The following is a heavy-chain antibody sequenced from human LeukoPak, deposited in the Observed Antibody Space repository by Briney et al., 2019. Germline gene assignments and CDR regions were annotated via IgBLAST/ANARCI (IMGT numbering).Heavy chain of an antibody. CDR1: GYTFTDYG. CDR2: VTPHSGNT. Sequence: ASVKVSCKASGYTFTDYGISWVRQAPRQGLEWMGWVTPHSGNTDYALEYQGRVTMTADTSTNTVYMELRSLRFDDTAVYYCARDRSVSDYWCQGTLVTVSS. V-gene: IGHV1-18*01. CDR3: ARDRSVSDY. J-gene: IGHJ4*02. D-gene: IGHD2-15*01.